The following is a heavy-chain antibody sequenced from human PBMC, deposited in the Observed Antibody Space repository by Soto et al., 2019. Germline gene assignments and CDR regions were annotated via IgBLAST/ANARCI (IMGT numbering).Heavy chain of an antibody. J-gene: IGHJ5*02. Sequence: SETLSLTCTVSGGSFGSSAYYWGWIRRAPGKGLEWMGSINSSGSTFSNPSLKSRVTLSVDTSKNQFSLKLTSVTAADTALYYCSRRAPEGFDPWGQGTLVTVSS. V-gene: IGHV4-39*01. CDR3: SRRAPEGFDP. CDR1: GGSFGSSAYY. CDR2: INSSGST.